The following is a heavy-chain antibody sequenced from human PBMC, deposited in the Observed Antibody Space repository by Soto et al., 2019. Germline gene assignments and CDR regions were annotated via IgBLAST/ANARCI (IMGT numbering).Heavy chain of an antibody. CDR1: GFSLSTSGVG. V-gene: IGHV2-5*02. J-gene: IGHJ4*02. CDR3: ARDSSGYYGFDY. Sequence: QITLKESGPTLVKPTQTLTLTCTFSGFSLSTSGVGVGWIRQPPGKALEWLALIYWDDDKRYSPSLKSRLTIAKAXSKNQVVLTMTNMDPVDTATYYCARDSSGYYGFDYWGQGTLVTVSS. CDR2: IYWDDDK. D-gene: IGHD3-22*01.